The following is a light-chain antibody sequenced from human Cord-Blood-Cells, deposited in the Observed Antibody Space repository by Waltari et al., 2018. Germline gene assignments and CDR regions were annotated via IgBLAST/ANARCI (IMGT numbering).Light chain of an antibody. CDR2: AAS. J-gene: IGKJ2*01. Sequence: DIQMTQSPSSLSASVGDRVTITCRASQSISSYLNWYQQKPGKAPKLLIYAASSLQSGGPSRFSGNGSGTDFTLSISSLQPEDFATYYCQQSYSTPYTFGQGTKLEIK. V-gene: IGKV1-39*01. CDR3: QQSYSTPYT. CDR1: QSISSY.